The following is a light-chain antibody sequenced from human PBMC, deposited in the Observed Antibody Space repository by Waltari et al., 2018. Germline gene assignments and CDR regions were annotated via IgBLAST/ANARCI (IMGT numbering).Light chain of an antibody. V-gene: IGLV1-44*01. CDR2: SNN. CDR3: AAWDDSLKGV. CDR1: SSNIGSNT. J-gene: IGLJ1*01. Sequence: QRVTISCSGSSSNIGSNTVNWYQQLPGTAPKLLIYSNNQRPSGVPDRFSGSKSGTSASLAISGLQSEDEADYYCAAWDDSLKGVFGTGTKVTVL.